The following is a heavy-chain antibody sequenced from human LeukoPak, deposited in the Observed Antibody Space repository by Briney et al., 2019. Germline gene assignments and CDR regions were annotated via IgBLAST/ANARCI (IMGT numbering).Heavy chain of an antibody. J-gene: IGHJ6*03. D-gene: IGHD3-10*01. V-gene: IGHV1-69*06. CDR3: ARPRFPYYRLSGADYYYMDV. CDR1: GGTFSNYA. Sequence: SVKVSCKASGGTFSNYAISWVRQAPGQGLEWMGGIIPIFGTTNYAQKFQGRVTITAGKSTSAVYMELSSLKSEDTAVYYCARPRFPYYRLSGADYYYMDVWGKGTTVTVSS. CDR2: IIPIFGTT.